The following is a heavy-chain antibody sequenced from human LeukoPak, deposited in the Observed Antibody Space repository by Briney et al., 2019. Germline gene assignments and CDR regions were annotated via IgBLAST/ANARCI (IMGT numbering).Heavy chain of an antibody. CDR2: IRSKASGGTT. D-gene: IGHD2-2*01. J-gene: IGHJ6*02. CDR3: TRIIDAPMDV. V-gene: IGHV3-49*04. CDR1: GFTFGDYA. Sequence: GGSLRLSCTASGFTFGDYAMNWVRQAPGKGLEWVCFIRSKASGGTTEYAASVKGRFTISRDDSKSIAYLQMDSLRTEDTAVYYWTRIIDAPMDVWGQGTTVTVSS.